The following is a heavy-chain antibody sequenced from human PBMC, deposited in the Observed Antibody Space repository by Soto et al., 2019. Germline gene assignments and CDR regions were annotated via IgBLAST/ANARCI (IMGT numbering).Heavy chain of an antibody. CDR1: GYTFTSYY. V-gene: IGHV1-46*03. J-gene: IGHJ4*02. Sequence: QVQLVQSGAEVKKPGASVKVSCKASGYTFTSYYMHWVRQAPGQGLEWMGIINPSGGSTSYAQKLQGRVTMTRDTSTTTVYMELSSLRSEDTAVYYCASRAGSGSYLDYWGQGTLVTVSS. CDR2: INPSGGST. CDR3: ASRAGSGSYLDY. D-gene: IGHD3-10*01.